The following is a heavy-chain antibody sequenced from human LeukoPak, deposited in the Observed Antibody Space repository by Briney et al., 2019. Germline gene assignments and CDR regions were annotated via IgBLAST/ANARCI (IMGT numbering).Heavy chain of an antibody. CDR3: ARDPTGYDAFDI. Sequence: GGSLRLSCAASGFTFSSNGMNWVRQAPGKGLEWVSYISATGGTIYYADSVKGRFTISRDNAKNSLYLQMNSLRAEDTAVYYCARDPTGYDAFDIWGQGTMVTVSS. CDR2: ISATGGTI. J-gene: IGHJ3*02. V-gene: IGHV3-48*04. D-gene: IGHD1-14*01. CDR1: GFTFSSNG.